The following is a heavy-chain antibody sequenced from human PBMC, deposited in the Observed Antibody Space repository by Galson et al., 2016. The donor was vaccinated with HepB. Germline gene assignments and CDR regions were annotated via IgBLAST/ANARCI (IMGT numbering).Heavy chain of an antibody. CDR1: GFTFSSYS. V-gene: IGHV3-48*02. D-gene: IGHD3-9*01. J-gene: IGHJ4*02. Sequence: SLRLSCAASGFTFSSYSMNWVRQAPGKGLEWISHITRSSSVTYYADSVKGRFTISRDNDKKSLYLQMNSLRDEDTAVYYCANDWYGYMAYWGQGTLVTVSS. CDR3: ANDWYGYMAY. CDR2: ITRSSSVT.